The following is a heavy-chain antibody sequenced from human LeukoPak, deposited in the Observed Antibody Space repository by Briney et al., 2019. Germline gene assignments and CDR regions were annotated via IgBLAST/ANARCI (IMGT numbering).Heavy chain of an antibody. J-gene: IGHJ4*02. CDR3: ARSKVRGVITYYFDY. V-gene: IGHV4-61*02. Sequence: SQTLPLTCTVSGGSISSGSYYWSWIRQPAGKGLEWIGRIYTSGSTNYNPSLKSRVTISVDTSKNQFSLKLSSVTAADTAVYYCARSKVRGVITYYFDYWGQGTLVTVSS. CDR1: GGSISSGSYY. CDR2: IYTSGST. D-gene: IGHD3-10*01.